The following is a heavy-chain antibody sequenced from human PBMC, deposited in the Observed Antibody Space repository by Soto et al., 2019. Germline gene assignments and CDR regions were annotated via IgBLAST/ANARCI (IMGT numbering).Heavy chain of an antibody. D-gene: IGHD2-2*01. CDR3: ARVERYQLLKRYYYYGMDV. V-gene: IGHV4-59*06. CDR1: GGSISSYY. CDR2: IYYSGST. Sequence: SETLSLTCTVSGGSISSYYWSWIRQPPGKGLEWIGYIYYSGSTYYNPSLKSRVTISVDTSKNQFSLKLSSVTAADTAVYYCARVERYQLLKRYYYYGMDVWGQGTTVTVSS. J-gene: IGHJ6*02.